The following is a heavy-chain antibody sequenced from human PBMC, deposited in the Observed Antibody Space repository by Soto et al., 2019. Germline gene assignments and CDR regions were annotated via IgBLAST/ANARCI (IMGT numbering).Heavy chain of an antibody. CDR1: GYSFTDYW. V-gene: IGHV5-51*01. CDR2: IYPRDSDT. Sequence: LKISCKSSGYSFTDYWIGWVRQMPGKGLEWMGIIYPRDSDTRYSPSFQGQVTISADKSISTAYLQWTSLKASDTAMYYCARENTNLDYWGQGTLVTVSS. D-gene: IGHD1-26*01. J-gene: IGHJ4*02. CDR3: ARENTNLDY.